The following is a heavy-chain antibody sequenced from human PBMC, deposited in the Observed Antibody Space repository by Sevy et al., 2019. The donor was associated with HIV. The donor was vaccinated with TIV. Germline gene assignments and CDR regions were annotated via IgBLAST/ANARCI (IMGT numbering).Heavy chain of an antibody. J-gene: IGHJ6*02. CDR2: INPNSGGT. V-gene: IGHV1-2*06. D-gene: IGHD6-13*01. CDR3: ARVPGSSWPNYYYYGMDV. Sequence: ASVKVSCKASGYTFTGYYMHWVRQAPGQGLEWMGRINPNSGGTNYAQKFQGRVTMTRDTSISTAYMGLGRLRSDDTAVYYCARVPGSSWPNYYYYGMDVWGQGTTVTVSS. CDR1: GYTFTGYY.